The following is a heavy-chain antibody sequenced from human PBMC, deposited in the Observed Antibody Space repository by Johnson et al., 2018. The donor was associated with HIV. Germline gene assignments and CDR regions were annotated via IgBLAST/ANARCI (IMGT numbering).Heavy chain of an antibody. V-gene: IGHV3-30*02. CDR3: AKDPVGATWAPAFDI. CDR2: IAHDESIT. J-gene: IGHJ3*02. CDR1: GFTFADYG. D-gene: IGHD1-26*01. Sequence: QMMLVESGGGVVQPGGSLRLSCAASGFTFADYGMHWVRQPPGKGLEWVAFIAHDESITHYADSVKGRFTMSRDNSKNTLYLQMKSLRPEDTSIYYCAKDPVGATWAPAFDIWGQGTMVTVS.